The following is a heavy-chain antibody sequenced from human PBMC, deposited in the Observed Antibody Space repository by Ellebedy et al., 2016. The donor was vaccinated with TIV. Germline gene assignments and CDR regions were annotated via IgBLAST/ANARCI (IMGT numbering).Heavy chain of an antibody. Sequence: GESLKISCAASGFTFDDYGMHWVRQAPGKGLEWVTFIAYDGSNKYYADSVKGRFTIARDNSQTTLYLEMNSLRPEDTAVYYCARGPYISWYNRFDFWGQGTLVTVSS. CDR3: ARGPYISWYNRFDF. V-gene: IGHV3-30*03. CDR1: GFTFDDYG. J-gene: IGHJ4*02. CDR2: IAYDGSNK. D-gene: IGHD6-13*01.